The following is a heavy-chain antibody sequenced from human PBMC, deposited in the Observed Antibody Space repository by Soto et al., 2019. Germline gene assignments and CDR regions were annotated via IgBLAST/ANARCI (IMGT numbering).Heavy chain of an antibody. Sequence: QVQLVQSGAEVKKPGASVKVSCKASGYTFTSYGISWVRQAPGQGLEWMGWISAYDVNTNYAQKLQGRVTMTTDTPTSTAYMELRSMRSDDTAVYDCARDFGLVVGATSGYWGQGTLVTVSS. J-gene: IGHJ4*02. CDR2: ISAYDVNT. V-gene: IGHV1-18*01. CDR3: ARDFGLVVGATSGY. CDR1: GYTFTSYG. D-gene: IGHD1-26*01.